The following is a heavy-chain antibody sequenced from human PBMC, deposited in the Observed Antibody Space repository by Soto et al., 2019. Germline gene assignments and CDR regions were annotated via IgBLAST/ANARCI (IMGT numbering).Heavy chain of an antibody. CDR2: IYYSGST. CDR1: GGSISSGGYY. CDR3: ASSGSGFTWTAAGGIYFDY. J-gene: IGHJ4*02. D-gene: IGHD1-26*01. Sequence: SETLSLTCTVSGGSISSGGYYWSWIRQHPGKGLEWIGYIYYSGSTYYNPSLKSRVTISVDTSKNQFSLKLSSVTAADTAVYYCASSGSGFTWTAAGGIYFDYWGQGNLVTVSS. V-gene: IGHV4-31*03.